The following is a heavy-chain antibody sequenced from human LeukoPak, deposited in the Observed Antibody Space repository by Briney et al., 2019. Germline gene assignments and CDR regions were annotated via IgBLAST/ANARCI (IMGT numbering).Heavy chain of an antibody. CDR3: ARLWGTIYYYDSRGYVDY. D-gene: IGHD3-22*01. V-gene: IGHV5-51*01. J-gene: IGHJ4*02. CDR1: GYSFTSYW. CDR2: IYPGDSDT. Sequence: GESLKISCEGSGYSFTSYWIGWVRQMPGKGLEWMGIIYPGDSDTRYSPSFQGQVTISADKSISTAYLQWSSLKASDTAMYYCARLWGTIYYYDSRGYVDYWGQGTLVTVSS.